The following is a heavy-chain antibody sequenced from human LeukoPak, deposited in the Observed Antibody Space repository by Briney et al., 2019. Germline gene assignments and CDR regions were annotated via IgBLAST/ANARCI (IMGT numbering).Heavy chain of an antibody. CDR2: ISYDGSNK. D-gene: IGHD2-15*01. Sequence: GSLRLSCAASGFTFSSYGMHWVRQAPGKGLEWVAVISYDGSNKYYADSVKGRFTISRDNSKNTLYLQMNSLRTEDTAVYYCAKVTGGSGSLDHWGQGTLVTVSS. J-gene: IGHJ4*02. V-gene: IGHV3-30*18. CDR1: GFTFSSYG. CDR3: AKVTGGSGSLDH.